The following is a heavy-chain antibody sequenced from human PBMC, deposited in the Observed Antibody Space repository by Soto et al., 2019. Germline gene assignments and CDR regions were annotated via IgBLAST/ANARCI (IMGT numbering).Heavy chain of an antibody. Sequence: EVHLLESGGDVVQPGRSLRLSCAASGFTFSNYAMNWIRQAPGKGLEWLSSISANGRNAYYADSVKGRFTISRDRSKNTRYLQLDRLRVEDTAIYFCAKDLSSLGWLALGAPFDSWGQGTLVTVSS. V-gene: IGHV3-23*01. CDR1: GFTFSNYA. CDR2: ISANGRNA. CDR3: AKDLSSLGWLALGAPFDS. J-gene: IGHJ4*02. D-gene: IGHD3-22*01.